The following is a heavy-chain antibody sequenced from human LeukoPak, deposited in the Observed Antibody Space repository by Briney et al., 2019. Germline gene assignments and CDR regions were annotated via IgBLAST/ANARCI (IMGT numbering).Heavy chain of an antibody. Sequence: ASVKVSCKASGYTFTSYDINWVRQATGQGLEWLGWMNPKGCNTGYAQKFQGRVSMTRNTSISTAYMELSNLRSEDTAVYYCARVAGNCGGDCYRLLYWGQGTLVTVSS. J-gene: IGHJ4*02. D-gene: IGHD2-21*01. V-gene: IGHV1-8*01. CDR3: ARVAGNCGGDCYRLLY. CDR1: GYTFTSYD. CDR2: MNPKGCNT.